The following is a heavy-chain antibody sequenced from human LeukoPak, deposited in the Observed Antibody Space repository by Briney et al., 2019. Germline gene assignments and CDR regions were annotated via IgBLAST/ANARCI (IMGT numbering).Heavy chain of an antibody. CDR1: GYTFTSYD. Sequence: ASVKFSCKASGYTFTSYDINWVRQASGQGLEWMGWINPSSGNTGYAQKLQGRVTISSNPSISTAYMELSSLRSEDTAVYYCARQIWSGYLTIDYWGQGTLVTVSS. CDR3: ARQIWSGYLTIDY. D-gene: IGHD3-3*01. J-gene: IGHJ4*02. V-gene: IGHV1-8*03. CDR2: INPSSGNT.